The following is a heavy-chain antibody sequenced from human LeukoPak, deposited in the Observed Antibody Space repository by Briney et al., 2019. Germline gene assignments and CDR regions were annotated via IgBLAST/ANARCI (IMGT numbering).Heavy chain of an antibody. CDR1: GFTFSSYG. CDR3: AKANCSGGSCSYFDY. J-gene: IGHJ4*02. CDR2: ISYDGSNK. Sequence: GGSLRLSCAAPGFTFSSYGMHWVRQAPGKGLEWVAVISYDGSNKYYADSVKGRFTISRDNSKNTLYLQMNSLRAEDTAVYYCAKANCSGGSCSYFDYWGQGTLVTVSS. D-gene: IGHD2-15*01. V-gene: IGHV3-30*18.